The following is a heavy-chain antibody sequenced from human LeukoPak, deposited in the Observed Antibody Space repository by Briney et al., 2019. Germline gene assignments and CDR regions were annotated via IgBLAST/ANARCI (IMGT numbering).Heavy chain of an antibody. J-gene: IGHJ6*02. CDR1: GFTFSSYG. CDR3: ARDQLPLYMDV. D-gene: IGHD3-10*01. Sequence: GGSLRLSCAASGFTFSSYGMHRVRQAPGKGLEWVAIIWYDGSNEYYADSVKGRFTISRDNSKNTLYLQMNSLRAEDTAVYYCARDQLPLYMDVWGQGTTVTVSS. V-gene: IGHV3-33*01. CDR2: IWYDGSNE.